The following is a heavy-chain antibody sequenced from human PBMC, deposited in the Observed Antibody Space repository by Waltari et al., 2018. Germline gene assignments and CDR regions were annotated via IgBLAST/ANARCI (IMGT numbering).Heavy chain of an antibody. V-gene: IGHV5-51*03. CDR3: ATYSSSFPVQH. CDR1: GYSFNRSR. Sequence: EVQPVHSGAEVKKPGESLKISCKGSGYSFNRSRLGWGRQMPGKGLEWMGIIYPGDSDTRYSPSFQGQVTISADKSSSTAYLQWSSLKASDTAMYYCATYSSSFPVQHWGQGTLVTVSS. J-gene: IGHJ1*01. CDR2: IYPGDSDT. D-gene: IGHD6-13*01.